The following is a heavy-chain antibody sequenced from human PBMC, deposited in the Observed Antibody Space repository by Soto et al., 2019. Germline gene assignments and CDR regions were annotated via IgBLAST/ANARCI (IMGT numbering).Heavy chain of an antibody. D-gene: IGHD2-21*02. V-gene: IGHV3-15*01. Sequence: GGSLRLSCAASGFTFSNAWMSWVRQAPGKGLEWVGRIKSKTDGGTTDYAAPVKGRFTISREDSKNTLYLQMNSLKTEDTAVYYCTTDYTVVTPSYYDGMDVWGQGTTVTVSS. CDR2: IKSKTDGGTT. CDR3: TTDYTVVTPSYYDGMDV. J-gene: IGHJ6*02. CDR1: GFTFSNAW.